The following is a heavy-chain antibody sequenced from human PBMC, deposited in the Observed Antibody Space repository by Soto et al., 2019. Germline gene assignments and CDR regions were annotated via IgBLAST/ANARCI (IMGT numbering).Heavy chain of an antibody. V-gene: IGHV1-18*01. CDR3: AKNGQPPYYYYGLDV. CDR1: GYTFTIYG. CDR2: ISGYNGDT. D-gene: IGHD2-8*01. Sequence: ASVKVPCKASGYTFTIYGISWVRQAPGQGLEWMGWISGYNGDTNYAQKFQGRVSMTIDTSTTTAYMELRSLTSDDTAVYYCAKNGQPPYYYYGLDVWGQGTKVTVSS. J-gene: IGHJ6*02.